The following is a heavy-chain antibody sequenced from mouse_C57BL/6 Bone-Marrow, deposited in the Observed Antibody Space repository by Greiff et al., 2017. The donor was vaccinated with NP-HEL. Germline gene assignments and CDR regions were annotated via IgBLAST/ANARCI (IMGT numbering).Heavy chain of an antibody. CDR1: GFNITDDY. D-gene: IGHD2-2*01. Sequence: EVKVVESGAELVRPGASVKLSCTASGFNITDDYMHWVKQRPEQGLEWIGWIDPANGDTEYASKFQGKATLTADTSSNTAYLQLSSLTSEDTAAYYCTTGYGYDSYYFDYGGQGTTLTVSA. J-gene: IGHJ2*01. CDR3: TTGYGYDSYYFDY. V-gene: IGHV14-4*01. CDR2: IDPANGDT.